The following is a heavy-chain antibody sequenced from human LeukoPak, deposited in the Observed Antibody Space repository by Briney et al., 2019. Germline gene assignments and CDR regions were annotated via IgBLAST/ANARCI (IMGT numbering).Heavy chain of an antibody. CDR1: GGSFSGYY. CDR2: INNSGST. D-gene: IGHD3-3*02. Sequence: PSETLSLTCAVYGGSFSGYYWNWIRQPPGEGLEWIGEINNSGSTNYNPSLKSRVTISRDTSKNQFSLKLSSVTAADTAVYYCARGRAFFDWGQGTLVTVSS. J-gene: IGHJ4*02. V-gene: IGHV4-34*01. CDR3: ARGRAFFD.